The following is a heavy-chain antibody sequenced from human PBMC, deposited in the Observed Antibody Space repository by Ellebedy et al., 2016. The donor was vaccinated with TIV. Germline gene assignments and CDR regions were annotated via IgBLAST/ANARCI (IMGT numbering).Heavy chain of an antibody. CDR3: ARKVGVVTAYFDY. CDR2: MYHSGTT. Sequence: MPSETLSLTCTVSDYSISSGFYWGWIRQSPGKGLEWIGTMYHSGTTYYNPSLKSRVSMSVDTSSNQFFLKLSSVTAADTAVYYCARKVGVVTAYFDYWGRGTLVTVSS. D-gene: IGHD3-3*01. CDR1: DYSISSGFY. J-gene: IGHJ4*02. V-gene: IGHV4-38-2*02.